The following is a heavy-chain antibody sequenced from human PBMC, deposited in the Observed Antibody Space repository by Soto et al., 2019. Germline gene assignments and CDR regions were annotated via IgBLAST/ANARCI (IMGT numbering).Heavy chain of an antibody. CDR2: IGTAGDT. Sequence: EVQLVESGGGLVQPGGSLRLSCAASGFTFSSYDMHWVRQATGKGLEWVSAIGTAGDTYYPGSVKGRFTISRENAKNSLYLQMNSLRAEDTAVYYCARDWGRDGYNSFDYWGQGTLVTVSS. J-gene: IGHJ4*02. CDR3: ARDWGRDGYNSFDY. V-gene: IGHV3-13*01. CDR1: GFTFSSYD. D-gene: IGHD5-12*01.